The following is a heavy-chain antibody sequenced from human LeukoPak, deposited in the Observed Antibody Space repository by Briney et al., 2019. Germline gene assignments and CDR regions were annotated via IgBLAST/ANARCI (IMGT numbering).Heavy chain of an antibody. CDR1: GGSISSGDYY. CDR2: IYYSGST. CDR3: ARGGAARLHFQN. Sequence: NTSQTLSLTCTVSGGSISSGDYYWSWIRQPPGKGLEWIGYIYYSGSTYYNPSLKSRVTISVDTSKNQFSLKLSSVTAADTAVYYCARGGAARLHFQNWGQGTLVTVSS. J-gene: IGHJ1*01. D-gene: IGHD6-6*01. V-gene: IGHV4-30-4*01.